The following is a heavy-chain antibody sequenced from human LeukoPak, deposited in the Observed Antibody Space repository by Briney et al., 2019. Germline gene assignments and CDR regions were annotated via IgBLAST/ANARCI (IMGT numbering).Heavy chain of an antibody. CDR1: GGSISSSSYY. J-gene: IGHJ4*02. CDR3: AREEPIAARAGGVVDY. V-gene: IGHV4-39*07. Sequence: SGTLSLTCPVSGGSISSSSYYWGWIRQPPGKGLEWIGSIYYSGSTYYNPSLKSRVTISVDTSKNQFSLKLSPVTAADTAVYYCAREEPIAARAGGVVDYWGQGTLVTVSS. D-gene: IGHD6-6*01. CDR2: IYYSGST.